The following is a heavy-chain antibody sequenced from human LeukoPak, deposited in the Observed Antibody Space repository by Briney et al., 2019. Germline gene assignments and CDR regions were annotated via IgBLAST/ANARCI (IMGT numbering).Heavy chain of an antibody. CDR1: GYSISSSNW. D-gene: IGHD5-18*01. CDR2: IYYSGST. Sequence: SETLSLTCAVSGYSISSSNWWGWIRQPPGKGLEWIGHIYYSGSTNYNPSLKSRVTISIDTSKNQFSLRLSSVTAADTAVYYCARGAAGYSYGWGQGTLVTVSS. V-gene: IGHV4-28*03. J-gene: IGHJ4*02. CDR3: ARGAAGYSYG.